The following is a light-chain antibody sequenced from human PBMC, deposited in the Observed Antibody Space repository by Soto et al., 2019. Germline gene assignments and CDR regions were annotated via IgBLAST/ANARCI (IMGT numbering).Light chain of an antibody. CDR2: GNN. CDR3: QSYDSSLRGWV. J-gene: IGLJ3*02. V-gene: IGLV1-40*01. CDR1: SSNIGAGSD. Sequence: QSVLTQPPSVSGAPGQRVTISCTGSSSNIGAGSDVHWFQQLPGTAPKLLIYGNNNRPSGVPDRFSGSKSGTSASLAITGXXXXXXXXXYCQSYDSSLRGWVFGGGTKLTVL.